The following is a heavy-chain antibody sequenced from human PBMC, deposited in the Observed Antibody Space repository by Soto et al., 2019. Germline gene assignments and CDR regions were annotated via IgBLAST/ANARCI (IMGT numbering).Heavy chain of an antibody. J-gene: IGHJ5*02. CDR2: ISHSGST. V-gene: IGHV4-30-2*01. Sequence: QLQLQESGSGLVKPSQTLSLTCAVSGGSISSGGYSWSWIRQPPGKGLEWIGYISHSGSTYYNPCLKSRVTISVDRSKNQFSLKLSSVTAADTAVYYCARGVILNDNWFDPWGQGTLVTVSS. D-gene: IGHD4-4*01. CDR1: GGSISSGGYS. CDR3: ARGVILNDNWFDP.